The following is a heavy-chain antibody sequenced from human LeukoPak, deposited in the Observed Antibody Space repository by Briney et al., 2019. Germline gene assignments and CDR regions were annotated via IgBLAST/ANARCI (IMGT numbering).Heavy chain of an antibody. Sequence: PGGSLRLSCAASGFIFSDYWMSWVRQAPGKGLEWVANIKQDGSAKYYVDSVKGRFTISRDNAKNSLYLQMNSLRAEDTAVYYCARRYFDYWGQGTLVTVSS. V-gene: IGHV3-7*03. CDR1: GFIFSDYW. CDR3: ARRYFDY. J-gene: IGHJ4*02. CDR2: IKQDGSAK.